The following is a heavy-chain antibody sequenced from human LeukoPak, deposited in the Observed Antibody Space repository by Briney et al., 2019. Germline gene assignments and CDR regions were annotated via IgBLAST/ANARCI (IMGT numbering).Heavy chain of an antibody. D-gene: IGHD3-9*01. CDR1: GFTLSNHA. V-gene: IGHV3-23*01. CDR2: ISGGAGST. J-gene: IGHJ5*02. Sequence: GGSLRLSCAASGFTLSNHAMNWVRQAPGKGLEFVSGISGGAGSTYYEDSVKGRFTISRDNSNNALYLLMNSLRAEDTAVYYCAKGGLGSDILTTCDPWGQGTLVTVSS. CDR3: AKGGLGSDILTTCDP.